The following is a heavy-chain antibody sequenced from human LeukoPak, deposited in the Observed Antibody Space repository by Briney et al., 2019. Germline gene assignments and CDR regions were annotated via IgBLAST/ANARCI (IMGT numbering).Heavy chain of an antibody. Sequence: SETLSLTCAVYGGSFSGYYWSWIRQPPGKGLEWIGEINHSGSTNYNPSLKSRVTISVDTSKNQFSLKLSSVTAADTAVYYCARDLKQWEDAFDIWGQGTMVTVSS. V-gene: IGHV4-34*01. CDR3: ARDLKQWEDAFDI. CDR2: INHSGST. CDR1: GGSFSGYY. J-gene: IGHJ3*02. D-gene: IGHD1-26*01.